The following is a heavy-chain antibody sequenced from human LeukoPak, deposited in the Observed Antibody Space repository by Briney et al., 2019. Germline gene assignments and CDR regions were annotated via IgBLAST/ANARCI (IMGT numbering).Heavy chain of an antibody. D-gene: IGHD3-10*01. CDR2: ISGSGGDT. CDR1: RFTFSSYA. J-gene: IGHJ4*02. Sequence: GGSLRLSCAASRFTFSSYAMSWVRQAPGKGLEWVSSISGSGGDTYYADSMEGRFSISRDNSKNTLYLQITSLRAEDTAVYYCAKGRSGTYYLHDYWGQGTLVTVSS. CDR3: AKGRSGTYYLHDY. V-gene: IGHV3-23*01.